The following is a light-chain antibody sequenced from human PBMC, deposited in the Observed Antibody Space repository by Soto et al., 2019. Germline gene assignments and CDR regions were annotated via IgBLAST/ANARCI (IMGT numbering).Light chain of an antibody. Sequence: QSVLTQPASVSGSPGQSITISCTGTSSDVGGYDYVSWYQLHPGKAPKLMVFEVSNRPSGVSYRFSGSKSGNTASLTISGLPAEDEADYFGSTNSSSTAYLLGTGNKVTVL. V-gene: IGLV2-14*01. J-gene: IGLJ1*01. CDR2: EVS. CDR3: STNSSSTAYL. CDR1: SSDVGGYDY.